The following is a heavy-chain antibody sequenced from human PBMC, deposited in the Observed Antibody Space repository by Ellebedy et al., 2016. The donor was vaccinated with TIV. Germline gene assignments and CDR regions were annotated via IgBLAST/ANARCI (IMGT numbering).Heavy chain of an antibody. CDR1: GFSFRSYW. J-gene: IGHJ3*02. CDR2: IKQDGSEK. D-gene: IGHD4-17*01. Sequence: GGSLRLSCGASGFSFRSYWTTSVRQAPGKGLEWVAYIKQDGSEKYFVDSVKGRFTISRDNAKNSLYLHLNSLRAEDTAMYYCATGGSYGDYLSPTHAFVIWGQGTMVTVSS. V-gene: IGHV3-7*01. CDR3: ATGGSYGDYLSPTHAFVI.